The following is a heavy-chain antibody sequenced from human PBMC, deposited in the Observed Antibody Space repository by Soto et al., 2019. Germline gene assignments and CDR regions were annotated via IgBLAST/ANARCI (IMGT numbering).Heavy chain of an antibody. CDR3: ARRCNGYYCRAFDI. Sequence: ASVNVSCKASGYTFTSDYMHWVRQAPGQGLEWMGIINPSGGSTSYAQKFQGRVTMTRDTSTSTVYMELSSLRSEDTAVYYCARRCNGYYCRAFDICGQGTMVTVS. V-gene: IGHV1-46*01. J-gene: IGHJ3*02. D-gene: IGHD5-12*01. CDR1: GYTFTSDY. CDR2: INPSGGST.